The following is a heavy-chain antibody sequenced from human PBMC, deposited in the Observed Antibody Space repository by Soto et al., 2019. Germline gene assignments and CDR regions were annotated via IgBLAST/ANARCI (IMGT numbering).Heavy chain of an antibody. J-gene: IGHJ4*02. V-gene: IGHV3-23*01. D-gene: IGHD3-10*01. CDR1: GFNFSNYA. Sequence: EVHLLESGGGLVQPGGSLRLSCAASGFNFSNYAMNWVRQAPGKGLEWVSVISDSGDSTYYADSVKGRFTISRDKSKNTLYLHMNSLTAEDTAVYYCAKDGFSGSGKYYFDYWGQGTLVTVSS. CDR3: AKDGFSGSGKYYFDY. CDR2: ISDSGDST.